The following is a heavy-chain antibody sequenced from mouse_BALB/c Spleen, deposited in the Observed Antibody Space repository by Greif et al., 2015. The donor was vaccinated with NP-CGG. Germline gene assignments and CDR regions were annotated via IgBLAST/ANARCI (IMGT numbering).Heavy chain of an antibody. CDR1: GYAFTNYL. CDR2: INPGSGGT. D-gene: IGHD1-1*01. V-gene: IGHV1-54*01. Sequence: VQLQESGAELVRPGTSAKVSCKASGYAFTNYLIEWVKQRPGQGLEWIGVINPGSGGTNYNEKFKGKATLTADKSSSTAYMQLSSLTSDDSAVYFCARWDYGRNYYAMDYWGQGTSVTVSS. J-gene: IGHJ4*01. CDR3: ARWDYGRNYYAMDY.